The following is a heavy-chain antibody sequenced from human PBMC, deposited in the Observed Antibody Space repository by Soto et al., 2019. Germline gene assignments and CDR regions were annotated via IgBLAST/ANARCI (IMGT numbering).Heavy chain of an antibody. CDR2: ISAYNGNT. CDR3: ARDGPPQHFSGSYYYYYGMAV. D-gene: IGHD1-26*01. V-gene: IGHV1-18*04. CDR1: GYTFTSYG. J-gene: IGHJ6*02. Sequence: GASVKVSCKASGYTFTSYGISWVRQAPGQGXEWMGWISAYNGNTNYAQKLQGRVTMTTDTSTSTAYMELRSLRSDDTAVYYCARDGPPQHFSGSYYYYYGMAVWGQGTTVTVSS.